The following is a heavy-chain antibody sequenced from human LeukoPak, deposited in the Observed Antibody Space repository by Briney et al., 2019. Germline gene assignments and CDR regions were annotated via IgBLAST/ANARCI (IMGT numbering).Heavy chain of an antibody. J-gene: IGHJ4*02. CDR3: ARDDCSTTPCYAY. CDR2: IWYDGSKT. D-gene: IGHD2-2*01. CDR1: GFTFTNYG. Sequence: GGSLRLSCTTSGFTFTNYGINWVRQAPGKGLEWVAAIWYDGSKTSYTDSVKGRFTVSRDISKNTVYLQMNGLKAEDTAVYYCARDDCSTTPCYAYWGQGTLLTVSS. V-gene: IGHV3-33*01.